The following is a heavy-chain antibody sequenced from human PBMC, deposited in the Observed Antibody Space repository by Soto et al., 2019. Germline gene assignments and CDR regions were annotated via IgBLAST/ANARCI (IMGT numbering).Heavy chain of an antibody. CDR2: IYYSGST. CDR3: ARHEGIHYQYYDILTGSYYFDY. V-gene: IGHV4-59*08. J-gene: IGHJ4*02. CDR1: GGSISSYY. D-gene: IGHD3-9*01. Sequence: NPSETLSLTCTVSGGSISSYYWSWIRQPPGKGLEWIGYIYYSGSTNYNPSLKSRVTISVDTSKNQFSLKLSSVTAADTAVYYCARHEGIHYQYYDILTGSYYFDYWGQGTLVTVSS.